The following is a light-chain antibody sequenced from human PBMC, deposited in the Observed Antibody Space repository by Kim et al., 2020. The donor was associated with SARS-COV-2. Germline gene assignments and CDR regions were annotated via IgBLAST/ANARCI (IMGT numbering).Light chain of an antibody. CDR3: QGWDSSTEVMRGRTSVSV. J-gene: IGLJ6*01. V-gene: IGLV3-1*01. CDR2: KDS. Sequence: SVSPGQTASITCSGDKLGDKYACWYQQKQGQSPVLVIYKDSKRPSGITERFSGSNSGNTATLTISGTQAMEEADYYCQGWDSSTEVMRGRTSVSVLG. CDR1: KLGDKY.